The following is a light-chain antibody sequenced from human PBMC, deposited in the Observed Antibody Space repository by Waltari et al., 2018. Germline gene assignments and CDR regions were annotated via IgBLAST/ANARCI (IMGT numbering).Light chain of an antibody. CDR1: QSVGST. CDR3: QKYNAWPWT. V-gene: IGKV3D-15*01. J-gene: IGKJ1*01. CDR2: YVS. Sequence: ETVMIQSPATLSLSPGERATLSCRASQSVGSTLAWYQQKPGQAPRLLIYYVSNRATGIPDRFSGSGSGTEFTLTISSLDPEDVGIYYCQKYNAWPWTFGPGTKVEIK.